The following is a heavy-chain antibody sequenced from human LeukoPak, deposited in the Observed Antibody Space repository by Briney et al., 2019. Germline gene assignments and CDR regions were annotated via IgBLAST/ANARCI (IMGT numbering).Heavy chain of an antibody. CDR3: AKDVTYYDILTDSPPPLGG. CDR2: INNDGSSA. J-gene: IGHJ6*04. CDR1: GFTFSSYW. V-gene: IGHV3-74*01. D-gene: IGHD3-9*01. Sequence: PGGSLRLSCAASGFTFSSYWMHWVRQTPGKGLIYISRINNDGSSANYADSVRGRFTISRDNAENTLYLQMNSLRTEDTALYYCAKDVTYYDILTDSPPPLGGWGKGTTVTVSS.